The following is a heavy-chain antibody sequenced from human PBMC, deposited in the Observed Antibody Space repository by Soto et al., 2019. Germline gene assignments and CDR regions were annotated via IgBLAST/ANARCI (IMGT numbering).Heavy chain of an antibody. Sequence: SETLSLTCTVSGGSISSGGYYWSWIRQHPGKGLEWIGYIYYSGSTYYDPSLKSRVTISVDTSKNQFSLKLSSVTAADTAVYYCAREVASSYYYYYMDVWGKGTTVTVSS. CDR1: GGSISSGGYY. CDR2: IYYSGST. CDR3: AREVASSYYYYYMDV. V-gene: IGHV4-31*03. J-gene: IGHJ6*03. D-gene: IGHD5-12*01.